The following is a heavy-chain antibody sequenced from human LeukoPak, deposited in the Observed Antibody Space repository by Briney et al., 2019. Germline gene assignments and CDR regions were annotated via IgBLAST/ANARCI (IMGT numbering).Heavy chain of an antibody. V-gene: IGHV3-74*01. J-gene: IGHJ3*02. Sequence: GGSLRLSCAASGFTFSNYWMHWVRHAPGKGLVWVSRINSDGSTTNYADSVKGRFTISRDNAKNTLHLQMNSLRAEDTAVYYCLRGDDFHIWGQGTMVTVSS. CDR2: INSDGSTT. CDR1: GFTFSNYW. CDR3: LRGDDFHI.